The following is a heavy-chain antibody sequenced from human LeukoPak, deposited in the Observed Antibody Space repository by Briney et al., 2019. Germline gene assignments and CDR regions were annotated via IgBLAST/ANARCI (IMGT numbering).Heavy chain of an antibody. CDR3: VRQAVSGESGIAY. J-gene: IGHJ4*02. CDR1: RLTFRKYW. V-gene: IGHV3-74*01. Sequence: GGSLRLSCAASRLTFRKYWMHWVTQAPGKGLEWVSRINPDDSDSYYADSVKGRFTMPRDNAKNTVYLQMDSLRAEDTALFYCVRQAVSGESGIAYWGRGTLVTVSS. CDR2: INPDDSDS. D-gene: IGHD3-3*01.